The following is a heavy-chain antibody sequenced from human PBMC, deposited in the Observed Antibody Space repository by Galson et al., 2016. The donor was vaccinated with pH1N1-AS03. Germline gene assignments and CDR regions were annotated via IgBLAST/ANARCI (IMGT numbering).Heavy chain of an antibody. Sequence: SLRLSCAASGFIFTHYSMHWVRQAPGKGLEWVAVMSYEGTTTYYADSVKGRFTISRGNSKNTLYLQMNSLRTEDTALYYCAREEGGFGSNWLQTDAFDIWGQGTMVTVSS. CDR3: AREEGGFGSNWLQTDAFDI. CDR1: GFIFTHYS. CDR2: MSYEGTTT. J-gene: IGHJ3*02. V-gene: IGHV3-30-3*01. D-gene: IGHD6-13*01.